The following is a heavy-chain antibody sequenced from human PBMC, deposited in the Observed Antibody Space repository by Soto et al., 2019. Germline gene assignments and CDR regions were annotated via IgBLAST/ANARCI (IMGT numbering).Heavy chain of an antibody. CDR1: GFTFSSYA. J-gene: IGHJ4*02. V-gene: IGHV3-30-3*01. D-gene: IGHD3-22*01. CDR3: ARGGYYDSSGYSGGVDY. Sequence: GGSLRLSCAASGFTFSSYAMHWVRQAPGKGLEWVAVISYDGSNKYYADSVKGRFTISRDNSKNTLYLQMNSLRAEDTAVYYCARGGYYDSSGYSGGVDYWGQGTLVTVSS. CDR2: ISYDGSNK.